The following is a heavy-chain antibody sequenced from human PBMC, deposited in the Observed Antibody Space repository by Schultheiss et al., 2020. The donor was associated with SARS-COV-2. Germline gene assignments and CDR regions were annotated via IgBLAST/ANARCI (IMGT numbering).Heavy chain of an antibody. D-gene: IGHD3-9*01. CDR1: GLTFSSYA. Sequence: GGSLRLSCVATGLTFSSYAMSWVRQAPGKGLEWVSGVSSNGGSTYYADSVKGRFTISRHNSKNTLYLQMNSLRAEDTAVYYCARVGYDILTGYGGSGWFDPWGQGTLVTVSS. CDR2: VSSNGGST. CDR3: ARVGYDILTGYGGSGWFDP. J-gene: IGHJ5*02. V-gene: IGHV3-23*01.